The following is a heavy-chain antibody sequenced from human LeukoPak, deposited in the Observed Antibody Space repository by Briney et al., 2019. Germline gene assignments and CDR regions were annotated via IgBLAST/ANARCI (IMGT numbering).Heavy chain of an antibody. CDR3: ARESGGSGTLPYDF. J-gene: IGHJ3*01. CDR1: GFTLSSYE. V-gene: IGHV3-13*01. D-gene: IGHD3-10*01. Sequence: GGSLRLSCAASGFTLSSYEMHWVRQPSGKGREWVSAVGVGHDTFYGGSVKGRFTISRDNARNSVYLQMHSLRAGDTGVYYCARESGGSGTLPYDFRGHGTMVTVSS. CDR2: VGVGHDT.